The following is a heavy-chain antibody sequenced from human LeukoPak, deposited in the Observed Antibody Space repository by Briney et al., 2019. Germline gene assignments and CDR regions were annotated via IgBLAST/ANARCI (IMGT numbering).Heavy chain of an antibody. CDR2: IYYSGST. CDR3: ARSPAYYDSSGYPFDY. CDR1: GGSISGSSAYY. V-gene: IGHV4-39*07. J-gene: IGHJ4*02. Sequence: SETLSLTCSVSGGSISGSSAYYWGWIRQFPGKGLEWIGSIYYSGSTDYNPSLKSRVTISLDTSKSQFSLKLSSVTAADTAVYYCARSPAYYDSSGYPFDYWGQGTLVTVSS. D-gene: IGHD3-22*01.